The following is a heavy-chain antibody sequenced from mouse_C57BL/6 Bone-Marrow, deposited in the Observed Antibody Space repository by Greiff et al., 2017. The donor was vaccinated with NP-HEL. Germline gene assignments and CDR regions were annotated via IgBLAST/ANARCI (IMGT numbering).Heavy chain of an antibody. CDR2: ISYDGSN. V-gene: IGHV3-6*01. Sequence: VQLQESGPGLVKPSQSLSLTCSVTGYSITSGYYWNWIRQFPGNKLEWMGYISYDGSNNYNPSLKNRISITRDTSKNQFFLKLNSVTTEDTATYYCARPYSNYVEFAYWGQGTLVTVSA. CDR1: GYSITSGYY. D-gene: IGHD2-5*01. CDR3: ARPYSNYVEFAY. J-gene: IGHJ3*01.